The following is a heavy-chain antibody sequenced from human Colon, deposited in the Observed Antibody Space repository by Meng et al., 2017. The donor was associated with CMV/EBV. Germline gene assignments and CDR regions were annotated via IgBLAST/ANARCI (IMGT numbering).Heavy chain of an antibody. V-gene: IGHV4-39*07. D-gene: IGHD3-22*01. CDR1: GGSISSSSYY. J-gene: IGHJ4*02. CDR2: IYYSGST. Sequence: SETLSLTCTVSGGSISSSSYYWGWIRQPPGKGLEWIGSIYYSGSTYYNPSLKSRVTISVDTSKNQFSLKLSSVTAADTAVYYCARGVVVHDYWGQGTTVTVSS. CDR3: ARGVVVHDY.